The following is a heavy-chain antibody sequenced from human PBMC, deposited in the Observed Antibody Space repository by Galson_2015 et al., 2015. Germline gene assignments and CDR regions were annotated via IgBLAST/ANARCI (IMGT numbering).Heavy chain of an antibody. Sequence: SVKVSCKASGYTFTSYAMHWVRQAPGQRLEWMGWINAGNGNTKYSQKFQGRVTITRDTSASTAYMELSSLRSEDTAVYYCARVVGDVVVGYYYYYMDVWGKGTTVTVSS. D-gene: IGHD2-2*01. V-gene: IGHV1-3*01. CDR2: INAGNGNT. J-gene: IGHJ6*03. CDR1: GYTFTSYA. CDR3: ARVVGDVVVGYYYYYMDV.